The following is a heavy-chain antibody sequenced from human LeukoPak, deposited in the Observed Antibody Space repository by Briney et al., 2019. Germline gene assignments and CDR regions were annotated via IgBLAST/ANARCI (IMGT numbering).Heavy chain of an antibody. J-gene: IGHJ4*02. Sequence: GRPLRLSCTASGFTFGDYAMSWFRQAPGKGLEWVGFIRSKAYGGTTEYAASVKGRFTISRDDSKSIAYLQMNSLKTEDTAVYYCTRDFTPYYGSGSYYKGTYYFDYWGQGTLVTVSS. D-gene: IGHD3-10*01. V-gene: IGHV3-49*03. CDR1: GFTFGDYA. CDR2: IRSKAYGGTT. CDR3: TRDFTPYYGSGSYYKGTYYFDY.